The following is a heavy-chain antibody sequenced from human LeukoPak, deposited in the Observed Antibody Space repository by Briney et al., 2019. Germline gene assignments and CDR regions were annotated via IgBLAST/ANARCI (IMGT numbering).Heavy chain of an antibody. V-gene: IGHV3-23*01. J-gene: IGHJ1*01. CDR3: AKDSPEYTISWYQVEHFHH. CDR2: IDYSGGST. D-gene: IGHD6-13*01. Sequence: GGSLRLSCTASGFTLSSYEMSWIRQAPGKGLEWVSSIDYSGGSTYYADSVKGRFTISRDNSKNTLYLQINSLRADDTAVYSCAKDSPEYTISWYQVEHFHHWGQGTLVTVSS. CDR1: GFTLSSYE.